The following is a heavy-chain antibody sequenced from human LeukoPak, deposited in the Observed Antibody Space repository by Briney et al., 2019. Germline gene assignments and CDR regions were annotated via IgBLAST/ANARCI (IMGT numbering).Heavy chain of an antibody. V-gene: IGHV3-23*01. D-gene: IGHD6-13*01. CDR3: AKDLSDSSRVPGDY. J-gene: IGHJ4*02. CDR1: GITFSNYA. Sequence: GGSLRLSCAASGITFSNYAMSWVRQAPGKGLEWVSTISNSGGSTYSADSMKGRFTISRDNSKNTLYLQMNSLRAEDTAVYYCAKDLSDSSRVPGDYWGQGTLVTVSS. CDR2: ISNSGGST.